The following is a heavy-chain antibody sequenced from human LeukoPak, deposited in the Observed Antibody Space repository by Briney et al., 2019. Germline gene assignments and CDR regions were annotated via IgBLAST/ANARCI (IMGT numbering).Heavy chain of an antibody. V-gene: IGHV3-7*01. CDR1: GFTFSSYW. Sequence: GGSLRLSCAASGFTFSSYWMSWVRQAPGKGLEWVANIKQDGSEKYYVDSVKGRFTISRDNAKNSLYLQMNSLRAEDTAVYYCAGELRYFDWLLSKTGWFDPWGQGTLVTVSS. D-gene: IGHD3-9*01. CDR2: IKQDGSEK. CDR3: AGELRYFDWLLSKTGWFDP. J-gene: IGHJ5*02.